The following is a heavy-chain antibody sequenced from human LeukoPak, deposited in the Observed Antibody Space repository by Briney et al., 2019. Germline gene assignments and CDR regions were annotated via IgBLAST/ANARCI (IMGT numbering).Heavy chain of an antibody. D-gene: IGHD3-22*01. J-gene: IGHJ3*02. CDR3: ARDSAYDSSGSQVADAFDI. CDR2: ISSSGSTI. V-gene: IGHV3-11*04. CDR1: GFTFSDYY. Sequence: PGGSLRLSCAASGFTFSDYYMSWIRQAPGKGLEWVSYISSSGSTIYYADSVKGRFTISRDNAKNSLYLQMNGLRAEDTAVYYCARDSAYDSSGSQVADAFDIWGQGTMVTVSS.